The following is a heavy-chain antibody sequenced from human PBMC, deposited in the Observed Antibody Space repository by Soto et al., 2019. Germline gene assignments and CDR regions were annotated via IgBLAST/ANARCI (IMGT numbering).Heavy chain of an antibody. CDR2: IGSSGTTI. Sequence: GGSLRLSCAASGFTFSRYAMNWVRQAPGKGLEWVSYIGSSGTTIYYSDSVKGRFTISRDSAENSLFLQMNSLRAEDTAIYYCARVSGVAASLDYWGQGTLVTVSS. D-gene: IGHD6-13*01. V-gene: IGHV3-48*01. CDR1: GFTFSRYA. J-gene: IGHJ4*02. CDR3: ARVSGVAASLDY.